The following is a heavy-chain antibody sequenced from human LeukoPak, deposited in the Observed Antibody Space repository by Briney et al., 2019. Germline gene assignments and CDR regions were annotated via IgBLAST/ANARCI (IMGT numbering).Heavy chain of an antibody. J-gene: IGHJ4*02. V-gene: IGHV3-30*02. CDR3: AKDRSGSYYARYYFDY. CDR2: IRYDGSNK. Sequence: GGSLRLSCAASGFTFSSYGMHWVRQAPGKGLEWVAFIRYDGSNKYYADSVKGRFTISRDNSKNTLYLQMNSLRAEDTAVYYCAKDRSGSYYARYYFDYWGQGTLVTVSS. CDR1: GFTFSSYG. D-gene: IGHD1-26*01.